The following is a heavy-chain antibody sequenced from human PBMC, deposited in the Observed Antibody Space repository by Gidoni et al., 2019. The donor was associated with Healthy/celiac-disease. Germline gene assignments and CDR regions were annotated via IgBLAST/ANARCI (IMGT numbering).Heavy chain of an antibody. D-gene: IGHD5-18*01. CDR2: ISGSGGST. V-gene: IGHV3-23*01. CDR3: AKPPVIQLWLLPAY. CDR1: GFTCSSYA. J-gene: IGHJ4*02. Sequence: EVQLLQSGGGLVQPGGSLSLSCAASGFTCSSYAMSWVRQAPGKGLEWVSAISGSGGSTYYADSVKGRFTISRDNSKNTLYLQMNSLRAEDTAVYYCAKPPVIQLWLLPAYWGQGTLVTVSS.